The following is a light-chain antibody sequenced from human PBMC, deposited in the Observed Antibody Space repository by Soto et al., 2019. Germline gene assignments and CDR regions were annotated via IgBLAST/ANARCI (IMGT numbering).Light chain of an antibody. V-gene: IGKV3-20*01. CDR2: GAS. Sequence: EIVLTQSPGTLSLSPGERATLSCRASQSVSNYYLAWYQRIPGQSPRLLIYGASRTATGIPDRFSGSGSGTDFTLTISRLEPEDFAVYYCQQYDSSPWTFGQGTKVEIK. J-gene: IGKJ1*01. CDR3: QQYDSSPWT. CDR1: QSVSNYY.